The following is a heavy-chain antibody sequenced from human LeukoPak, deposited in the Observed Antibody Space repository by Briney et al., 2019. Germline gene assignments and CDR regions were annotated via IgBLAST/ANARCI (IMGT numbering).Heavy chain of an antibody. J-gene: IGHJ5*02. CDR1: GYSISSGYY. CDR3: ARGPRFGELLWHWFDP. CDR2: IYHSGGT. V-gene: IGHV4-38-2*02. Sequence: PSGTLSLTCTVSGYSISSGYYWAWIRQPPGKGLEWIGSIYHSGGTYNNPSLKSRLTMSVDTSKNQFSLKLTSVTAADTAVYYCARGPRFGELLWHWFDPWGQGTLVTVSS. D-gene: IGHD3-10*01.